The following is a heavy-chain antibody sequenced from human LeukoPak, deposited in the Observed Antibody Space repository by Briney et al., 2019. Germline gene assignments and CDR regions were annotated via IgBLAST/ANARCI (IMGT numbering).Heavy chain of an antibody. J-gene: IGHJ4*02. CDR1: GGSIRSSYYY. CDR3: ARVLAGLGPSFDY. V-gene: IGHV4-39*07. CDR2: INHSGST. D-gene: IGHD3-10*01. Sequence: SETLSLTCTVSGGSIRSSYYYWSWIRQPPGKGLEWIGEINHSGSTNYNPSLKSRVTISVDTSKNQFSLKLSSVTAADTAVYYCARVLAGLGPSFDYWGQGTLVTVSS.